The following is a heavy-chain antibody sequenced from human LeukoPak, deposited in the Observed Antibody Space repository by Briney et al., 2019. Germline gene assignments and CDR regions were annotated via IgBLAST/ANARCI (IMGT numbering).Heavy chain of an antibody. Sequence: SGTLSLTCAVSGGSISSSNWWSWVRQPPGKGLEWIGEIYHSGSTNYNPSLKSRVTISVDKSKNQFSLKLSSVTAADTAVYYCARYYYDSSGYYWFDPWGQGTLVTVSS. CDR2: IYHSGST. D-gene: IGHD3-22*01. J-gene: IGHJ5*02. V-gene: IGHV4-4*02. CDR1: GGSISSSNW. CDR3: ARYYYDSSGYYWFDP.